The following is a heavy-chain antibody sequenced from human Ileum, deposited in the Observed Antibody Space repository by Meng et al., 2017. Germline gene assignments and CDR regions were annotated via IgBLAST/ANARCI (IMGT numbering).Heavy chain of an antibody. CDR1: GGSISISNW. CDR2: IYHTGGT. V-gene: IGHV4-4*02. Sequence: QVQLQDSGPGLVKPSGTLPLTCAVSGGSISISNWWTWVRQPPGKGLEWIGEIYHTGGTNYNPSLKRRVTISVDKSKNQFSLEVTSVTAADTAVYYCARVRCASVSCYGDSYFDYWGQGILVTVSS. D-gene: IGHD2-15*01. CDR3: ARVRCASVSCYGDSYFDY. J-gene: IGHJ4*02.